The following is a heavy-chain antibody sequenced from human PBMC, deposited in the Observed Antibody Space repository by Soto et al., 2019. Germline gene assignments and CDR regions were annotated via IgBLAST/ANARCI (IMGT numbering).Heavy chain of an antibody. CDR2: IYHSGST. V-gene: IGHV4-4*02. J-gene: IGHJ6*02. CDR1: GGSISSSNW. Sequence: QVQLQESGPGLVKPSGTLSLTCAVSGGSISSSNWWSWVRQPPGKGLEWIGEIYHSGSTNYNPSLKSRVTISVDKSKKQFSLKLSSVTAAETAVYYCAGWIQLQQYYYYGMDVWGQGTTVTVSS. CDR3: AGWIQLQQYYYYGMDV. D-gene: IGHD5-18*01.